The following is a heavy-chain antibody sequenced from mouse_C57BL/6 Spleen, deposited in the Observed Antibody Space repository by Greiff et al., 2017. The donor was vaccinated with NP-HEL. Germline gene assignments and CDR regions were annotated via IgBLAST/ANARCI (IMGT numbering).Heavy chain of an antibody. D-gene: IGHD2-1*01. CDR2: ISSGSSTI. CDR1: GFTFSDYG. J-gene: IGHJ3*01. CDR3: AKGNSWFAY. V-gene: IGHV5-17*01. Sequence: EVKLVESGGGLVKPGGSLKLSCAASGFTFSDYGMHWVRQAPEKGLEWVAYISSGSSTIYYADTVKGRFTMSRDNAQHNLFLQMTSLRSEDTAMYYCAKGNSWFAYWGQGTLVTVSA.